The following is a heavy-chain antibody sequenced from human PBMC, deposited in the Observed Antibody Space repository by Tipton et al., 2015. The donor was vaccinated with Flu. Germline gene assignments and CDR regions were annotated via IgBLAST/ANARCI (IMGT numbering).Heavy chain of an antibody. CDR3: ASGDY. CDR2: ISSDGSNK. J-gene: IGHJ4*02. Sequence: SGFTFSSYGMHWVRQAPGKGLEWGAVISSDGSNKYYADSVKGRFTISRDNSKNTLYLQMNSLRAEDTAVYYCASGDYWGQGTLVTVSS. V-gene: IGHV3-30*19. CDR1: GFTFSSYG.